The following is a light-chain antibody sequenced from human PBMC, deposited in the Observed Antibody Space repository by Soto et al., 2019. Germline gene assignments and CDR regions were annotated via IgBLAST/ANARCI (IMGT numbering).Light chain of an antibody. J-gene: IGKJ5*01. V-gene: IGKV3-20*01. Sequence: EIVLTQFPATLSLSPGERATLSCRASQRVSSGYLAWYQQKPGQAPRLLIYGASNRATDIPDRFSGRGSGTDFTLTISRLEPEDFAVYYCQQYGSSPPSSTFGQGTRLEIK. CDR3: QQYGSSPPSST. CDR2: GAS. CDR1: QRVSSGY.